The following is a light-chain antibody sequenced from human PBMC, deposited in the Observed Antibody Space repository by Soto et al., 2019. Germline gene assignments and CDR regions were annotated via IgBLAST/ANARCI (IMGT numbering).Light chain of an antibody. CDR1: QSVSSN. V-gene: IGKV3-15*01. J-gene: IGKJ2*01. CDR3: QQYNNWPLT. CDR2: GAS. Sequence: EIVMTQSPATLSVSPGERATLSCRASQSVSSNLAWYQQKPGQAPRLLIYGASTRATGIPARFSGSGSGTDVTLTICSLQSEDFAVYYCQQYNNWPLTFGQGTKLEIK.